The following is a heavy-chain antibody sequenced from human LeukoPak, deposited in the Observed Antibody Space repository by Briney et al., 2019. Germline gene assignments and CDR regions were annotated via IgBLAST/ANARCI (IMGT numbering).Heavy chain of an antibody. V-gene: IGHV3-23*01. CDR1: GFTFSSYG. CDR2: ISDSGVNT. Sequence: GGSLRLSCAASGFTFSSYGMSWVRQAPGKGLEWVSAISDSGVNTYYADSVKGRFTISRDNSKNTLYLQMNSLRAEDTAVYYCAKFQFPSSGGHDYWGQGTLVTVSS. J-gene: IGHJ4*02. D-gene: IGHD6-19*01. CDR3: AKFQFPSSGGHDY.